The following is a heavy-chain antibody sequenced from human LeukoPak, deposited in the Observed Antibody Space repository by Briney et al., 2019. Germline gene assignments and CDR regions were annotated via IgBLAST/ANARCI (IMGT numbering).Heavy chain of an antibody. CDR3: ASAYRTLDY. V-gene: IGHV3-9*01. CDR1: GFTFDDYA. D-gene: IGHD3-16*01. Sequence: PGGSLRLSCAASGFTFDDYAMHWVRQAPGKGLEWVSGISWNSGSIGYADSVKGRFTISRDNAKNSLYLQMNSLRAEDTAVYYCASAYRTLDYWGQGTLVTVSS. CDR2: ISWNSGSI. J-gene: IGHJ4*02.